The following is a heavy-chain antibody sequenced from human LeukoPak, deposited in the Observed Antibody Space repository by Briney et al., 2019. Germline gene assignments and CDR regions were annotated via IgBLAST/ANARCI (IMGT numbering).Heavy chain of an antibody. V-gene: IGHV1-24*01. J-gene: IGHJ4*02. Sequence: EASVTVSCKVSGYTLTELSMHWVRQAPGKGLEGMGGFDPEDGETIYAQKFQGRVTMTEDTSTDTAYMELSSLRSEDTAVYYCATGERYGDSDYWGQGTLVTVSS. CDR3: ATGERYGDSDY. CDR1: GYTLTELS. D-gene: IGHD4-17*01. CDR2: FDPEDGET.